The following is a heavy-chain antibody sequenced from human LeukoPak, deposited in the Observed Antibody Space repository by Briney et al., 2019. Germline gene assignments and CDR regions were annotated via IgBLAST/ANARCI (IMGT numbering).Heavy chain of an antibody. J-gene: IGHJ5*02. D-gene: IGHD3-9*01. CDR1: GFTFSSYS. V-gene: IGHV3-48*04. Sequence: PGGSLRLSCAASGFTFSSYSMNWVRQAPGKGLEWVSYISSSSSTIYYADPVKGRFTISGDNAKNSLYLQMNSLRAEDTAVYYCARGTLRYFDWLLYSSWFDPWGQGTLVTVSS. CDR3: ARGTLRYFDWLLYSSWFDP. CDR2: ISSSSSTI.